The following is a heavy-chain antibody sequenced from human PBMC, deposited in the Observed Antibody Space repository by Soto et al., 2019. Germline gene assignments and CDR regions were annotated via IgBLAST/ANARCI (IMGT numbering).Heavy chain of an antibody. CDR2: INSDGSST. CDR3: ARGGANSSGWYHYLYYYYYGMDV. V-gene: IGHV3-74*01. D-gene: IGHD6-19*01. J-gene: IGHJ6*02. Sequence: PGGSLRLSCAASGFTFSSYWMHWVRQAPGKGLVWVSRINSDGSSTSYADSVKGRFTISRDNAKNTLYLQMNSLRAEDTAVYYCARGGANSSGWYHYLYYYYYGMDVWGQGTTVTVSS. CDR1: GFTFSSYW.